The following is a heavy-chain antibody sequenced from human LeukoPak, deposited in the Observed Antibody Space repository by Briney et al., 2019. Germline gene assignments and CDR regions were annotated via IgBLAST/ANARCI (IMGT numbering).Heavy chain of an antibody. CDR3: TRGAGWLIDY. CDR2: FYNSGRS. CDR1: DDSISDYY. Sequence: SETVSLTCTVSDDSISDYYRGWIRQPPGKGLEWIGYFYNSGRSTYNPSLKSRATISADTSKNHFSLKLNSVTTADTAVYYCTRGAGWLIDYWGQGILVTVSS. J-gene: IGHJ4*02. V-gene: IGHV4-59*01. D-gene: IGHD3-16*01.